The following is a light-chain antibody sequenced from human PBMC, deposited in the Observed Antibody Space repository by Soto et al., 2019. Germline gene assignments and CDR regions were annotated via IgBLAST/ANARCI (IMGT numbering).Light chain of an antibody. CDR2: ASS. J-gene: IGKJ1*01. V-gene: IGKV1-27*01. CDR3: QKYNSAPRT. Sequence: DIQLTQAPSFLSASVGDRVTITCRASQDISDYLAWYQQKPGKVPKLLIFASSTLQSGVPPRFSGSGSVTDFTLAISSLQPEDVATYYCQKYNSAPRTFGQGTKVDIK. CDR1: QDISDY.